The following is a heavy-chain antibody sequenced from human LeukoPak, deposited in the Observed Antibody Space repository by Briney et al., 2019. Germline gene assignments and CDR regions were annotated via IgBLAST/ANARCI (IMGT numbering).Heavy chain of an antibody. Sequence: GGSLRLSCAASGFTFSSYGMHWVRQAPGKGLEWVAVISHDGSNKYYADSVKGRFTISRDNSKNTLYLQMNSLRAEDTAVYYCAKAWASMVRGVISYWGQGTLVTVSS. CDR2: ISHDGSNK. J-gene: IGHJ4*02. CDR1: GFTFSSYG. D-gene: IGHD3-10*01. CDR3: AKAWASMVRGVISY. V-gene: IGHV3-30*18.